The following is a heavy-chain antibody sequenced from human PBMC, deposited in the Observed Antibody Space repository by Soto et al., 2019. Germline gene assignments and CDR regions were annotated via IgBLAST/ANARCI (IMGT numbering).Heavy chain of an antibody. V-gene: IGHV2-5*02. J-gene: IGHJ4*02. CDR1: GFSLSTSGVG. CDR3: AHTAYSSSWYPSFRYFDY. Sequence: QITLKESGPTLVKPTQTLTLTCTFSGFSLSTSGVGVGWIRQPPGKALEWLALIYWDDDKRYSPSLKSRLTITKDTSKNQVVLTMTNMDPVDTATYYRAHTAYSSSWYPSFRYFDYWGQGTLVTVSS. D-gene: IGHD6-13*01. CDR2: IYWDDDK.